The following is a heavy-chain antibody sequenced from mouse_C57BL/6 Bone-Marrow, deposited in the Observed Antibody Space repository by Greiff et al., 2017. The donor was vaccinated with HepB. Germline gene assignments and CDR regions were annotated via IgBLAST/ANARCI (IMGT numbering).Heavy chain of an antibody. CDR2: ISNGGGST. J-gene: IGHJ4*01. Sequence: EVKLVESGGGLVQPGGSLKLSCAASGFTFSDYYMSWVRQTPEKRLEWVAYISNGGGSTYYPDTVKGRFTISRNNAKNTQYLQMSRLKSEDTAMYYWARGSDRGYYAMDDWGQGTSVTVSS. CDR3: ARGSDRGYYAMDD. V-gene: IGHV5-12*01. CDR1: GFTFSDYY.